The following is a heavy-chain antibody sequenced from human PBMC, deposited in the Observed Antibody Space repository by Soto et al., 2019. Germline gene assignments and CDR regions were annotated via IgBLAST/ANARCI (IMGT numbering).Heavy chain of an antibody. J-gene: IGHJ4*02. D-gene: IGHD1-26*01. CDR2: IYNSGRT. V-gene: IGHV4-61*01. Sequence: QVKLQESGPGLVKPSETLSLTCTVSGGSVNSDYYYWTWIRQPPGKGLEWIGYIYNSGRTNYNPSLKSRVSISMDTSRNQVSLKLTSVTAADTAVFYCAREYSNSPEAFDIWGQGSLVTVSS. CDR3: AREYSNSPEAFDI. CDR1: GGSVNSDYYY.